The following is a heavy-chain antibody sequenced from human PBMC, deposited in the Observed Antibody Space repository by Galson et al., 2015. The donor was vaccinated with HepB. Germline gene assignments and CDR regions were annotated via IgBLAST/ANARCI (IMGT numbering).Heavy chain of an antibody. CDR1: GFTFSSYS. J-gene: IGHJ4*02. Sequence: SLRLSCAASGFTFSSYSMNWVRQAPGKGLEWVSYISSSSSTIYYADSVKGRFTISRDNAKNSLYLQMNSLRDEDTAVYYCARAAGQLWRLNYFDYWGQGTLVTVSS. D-gene: IGHD5-18*01. CDR2: ISSSSSTI. V-gene: IGHV3-48*02. CDR3: ARAAGQLWRLNYFDY.